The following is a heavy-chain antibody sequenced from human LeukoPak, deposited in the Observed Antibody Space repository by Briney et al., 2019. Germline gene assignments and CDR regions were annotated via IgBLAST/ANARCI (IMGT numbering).Heavy chain of an antibody. CDR3: ARGPSFYGSGSYYNRGYYYYYMDV. CDR1: GGTFSSYA. CDR2: IIPIFGTA. D-gene: IGHD3-10*01. J-gene: IGHJ6*03. V-gene: IGHV1-69*06. Sequence: SVKVSCKASGGTFSSYAISWVRQAPGQGLEWMGGIIPIFGTANYAQKFQGRVTITADKSTSTAYMELSSLRSEDTAVYYCARGPSFYGSGSYYNRGYYYYYMDVWGKGTTVTVSS.